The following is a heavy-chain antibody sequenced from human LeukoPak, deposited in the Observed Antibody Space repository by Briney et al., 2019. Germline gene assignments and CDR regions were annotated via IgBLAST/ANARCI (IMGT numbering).Heavy chain of an antibody. J-gene: IGHJ5*02. CDR3: ARDPIVGATEGNWFDP. CDR2: IIPILGIA. Sequence: SVKLSCKASGGTFTSYAISWVRHAPGQGLEWMGRIIPILGIANYAQKFQGRVTITADKSTSTAYMELSSLRSDDTAVYYCARDPIVGATEGNWFDPWGQGTLVTVSS. V-gene: IGHV1-69*04. D-gene: IGHD1-26*01. CDR1: GGTFTSYA.